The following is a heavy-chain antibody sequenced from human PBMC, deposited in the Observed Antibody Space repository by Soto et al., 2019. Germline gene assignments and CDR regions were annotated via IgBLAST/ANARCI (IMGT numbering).Heavy chain of an antibody. Sequence: GGALRLSCAASGFTFSSYAMHWVRQAPGKGLEWVAVISYDGSNKYYADSVKGRFTISRDNSKNTLYLQMNSLRAEDTAVYYCARDRRIRWYGFYYYYGTDVWGQGTTVTVSS. CDR2: ISYDGSNK. CDR3: ARDRRIRWYGFYYYYGTDV. J-gene: IGHJ6*02. V-gene: IGHV3-30-3*01. CDR1: GFTFSSYA. D-gene: IGHD2-15*01.